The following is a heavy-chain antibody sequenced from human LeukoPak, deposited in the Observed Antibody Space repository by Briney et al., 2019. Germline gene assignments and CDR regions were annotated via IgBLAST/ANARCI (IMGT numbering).Heavy chain of an antibody. CDR1: GFTFSSYE. J-gene: IGHJ4*02. V-gene: IGHV3-20*04. CDR2: INWNGGRT. Sequence: SGGSLRLSRAASGFTFSSYEMSWVRQAPGKGLEWVSGINWNGGRTGYADSVKGRFTISRDNAKKSLYLQMNSLRAEDTAVYYCARAGGIESAFDWGQGTLVTVSS. D-gene: IGHD5-12*01. CDR3: ARAGGIESAFD.